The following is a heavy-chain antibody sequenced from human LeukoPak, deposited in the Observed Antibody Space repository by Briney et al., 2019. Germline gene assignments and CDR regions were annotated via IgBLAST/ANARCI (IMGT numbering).Heavy chain of an antibody. V-gene: IGHV1-18*01. CDR2: ISAYNGNT. CDR3: ARDLLAVAGTWFDY. D-gene: IGHD6-19*01. J-gene: IGHJ4*02. CDR1: GYTFTSYG. Sequence: ASVKVSCKASGYTFTSYGISWVRQAPGQGLEWMGWISAYNGNTNYAQKLQGRVTMATDTSTSTAYMELRSLRSDDTAVYYCARDLLAVAGTWFDYWGQGTLVTVSS.